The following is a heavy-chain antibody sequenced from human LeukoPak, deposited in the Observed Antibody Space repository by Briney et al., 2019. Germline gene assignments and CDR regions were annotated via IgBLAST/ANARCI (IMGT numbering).Heavy chain of an antibody. CDR1: GYSFTTYH. CDR3: ARAYYYGSGNYYFFDY. D-gene: IGHD3-10*01. J-gene: IGHJ4*02. V-gene: IGHV1-8*03. Sequence: ASVKVSCKASGYSFTTYHINWVRQASGQGLEWMGWMNPSSGDTGYAQKFQGRVTITRNTSTRTAYMEVSSLKSEDTAVYYCARAYYYGSGNYYFFDYWGQGTLVTVSS. CDR2: MNPSSGDT.